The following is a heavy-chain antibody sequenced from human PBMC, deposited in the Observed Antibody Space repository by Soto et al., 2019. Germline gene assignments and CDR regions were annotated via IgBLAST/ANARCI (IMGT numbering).Heavy chain of an antibody. CDR1: GGSISSGGYY. D-gene: IGHD6-13*01. V-gene: IGHV4-31*03. CDR3: ARTQPPCWYIDY. CDR2: IYYSGST. Sequence: PSETLSLTCTVSGGSISSGGYYWSWIRQHPGKGLEWIGYIYYSGSTYYNPSLKSRVTISVDTSKNQFSLKLSSVTAADTAVYYCARTQPPCWYIDYWGQGTLVTVSS. J-gene: IGHJ4*02.